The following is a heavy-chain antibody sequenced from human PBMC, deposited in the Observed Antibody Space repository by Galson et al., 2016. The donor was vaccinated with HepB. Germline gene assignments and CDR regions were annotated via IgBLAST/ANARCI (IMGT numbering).Heavy chain of an antibody. CDR2: IYPHDSDT. Sequence: SGAEVKKAGESLKISCQGSGYIFSAYWIGWVRQMPGKGLEWVGIIYPHDSDTRYSPSFQDQVTISVDTSINTAYLQWSSLEASDSGTYYCARRLVTHYYFDFWGQGTLVTVSS. CDR1: GYIFSAYW. CDR3: ARRLVTHYYFDF. J-gene: IGHJ4*02. V-gene: IGHV5-51*01.